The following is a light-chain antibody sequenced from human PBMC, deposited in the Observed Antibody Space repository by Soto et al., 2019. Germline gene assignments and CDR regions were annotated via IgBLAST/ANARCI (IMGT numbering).Light chain of an antibody. CDR3: QQYNSYSPST. CDR2: DAS. J-gene: IGKJ2*02. Sequence: DIQMTQSPSTLSASVGGRVTITCRASQSISSWLAWYQQKPGKAPKLLIYDASSLESGVPSRFSGSGSGTEFTLTISSLQPDDFATYYCQQYNSYSPSTFGQGTK. V-gene: IGKV1-5*01. CDR1: QSISSW.